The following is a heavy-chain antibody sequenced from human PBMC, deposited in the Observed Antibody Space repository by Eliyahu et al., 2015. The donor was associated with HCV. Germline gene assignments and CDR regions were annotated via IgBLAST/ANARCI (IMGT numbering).Heavy chain of an antibody. V-gene: IGHV1-69*04. D-gene: IGHD2-15*01. CDR3: ARAYYYPPTGYCSGGSCYSPNPNFDY. Sequence: QVQLVQSGAEVKKPGSSVKVSCKASGGTFSSYAISWVRQAPGQGLEWMGRIIPIFGIANYAQKFQGRVTITADKSTSTAYMELSSLRSEDTAVYYCARAYYYPPTGYCSGGSCYSPNPNFDYWGQGTLVTVSS. J-gene: IGHJ4*02. CDR2: IIPIFGIA. CDR1: GGTFSSYA.